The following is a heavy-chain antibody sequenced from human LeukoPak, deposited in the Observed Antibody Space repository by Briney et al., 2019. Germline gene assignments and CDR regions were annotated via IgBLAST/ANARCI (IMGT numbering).Heavy chain of an antibody. V-gene: IGHV4-59*01. CDR2: IYYSGST. CDR3: ARVLRGYSGYAYGFYGMDV. D-gene: IGHD5-12*01. J-gene: IGHJ6*02. Sequence: PSETLSLTCTVSGGSISSYYWSWFRQPPGKGLEWIGCIYYSGSTNYNPSLKSRVTISLDTSKNQFSLKLSSVTAADTAVYYCARVLRGYSGYAYGFYGMDVWGQGTTVTVSS. CDR1: GGSISSYY.